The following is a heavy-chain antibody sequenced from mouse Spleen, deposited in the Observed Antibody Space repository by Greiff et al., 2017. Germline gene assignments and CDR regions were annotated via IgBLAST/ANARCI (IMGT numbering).Heavy chain of an antibody. CDR3: VGYDDAMDY. D-gene: IGHD2-14*01. CDR1: GYTFTSYW. J-gene: IGHJ4*01. Sequence: VQLQQSGAELVKPGASVKLSCKASGYTFTSYWMQWVKQRPGQGLEWIGEIDPSDSYTNYNQKFKGKATLTVDTSSSTAYMQLSSLISEDSAVYYCVGYDDAMDYWGQGTSVTVSS. V-gene: IGHV1-50*01. CDR2: IDPSDSYT.